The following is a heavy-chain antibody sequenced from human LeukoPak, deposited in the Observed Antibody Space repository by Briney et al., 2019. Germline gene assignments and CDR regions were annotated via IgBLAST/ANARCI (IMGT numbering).Heavy chain of an antibody. CDR2: INPNSGAT. Sequence: ASVKXXXXXXXXTFTSXYXXXVRQAPXQGLXXMVRINPNSGATNYAQKFQGSFTMTRDTSISTAYMELSRLRSDDTAVYYCARDRSDNWFDPWGQGTLVTVSS. D-gene: IGHD2-15*01. J-gene: IGHJ5*02. CDR1: XXTFTSXY. CDR3: ARDRSDNWFDP. V-gene: IGHV1-2*06.